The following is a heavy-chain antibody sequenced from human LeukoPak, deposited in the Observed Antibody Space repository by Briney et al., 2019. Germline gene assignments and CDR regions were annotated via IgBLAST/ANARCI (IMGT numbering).Heavy chain of an antibody. V-gene: IGHV3-30-3*01. CDR1: GFTFSSYA. CDR3: AKESPRFDY. CDR2: ISYDGSNK. Sequence: GGSLRLSCAASGFTFSSYAMHWVRQAPGKGLEWVAVISYDGSNKYYADSVKGRFTISRDNSKNTLYLQMNSLRAEDTAVYYCAKESPRFDYWGHGTLVTVSS. J-gene: IGHJ4*01.